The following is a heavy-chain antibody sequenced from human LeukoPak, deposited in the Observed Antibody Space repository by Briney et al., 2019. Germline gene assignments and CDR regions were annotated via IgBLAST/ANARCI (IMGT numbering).Heavy chain of an antibody. V-gene: IGHV3-21*01. CDR3: ARGSVGCSSTSCYDGDRRELDY. CDR1: GFTFSSYS. Sequence: GGSLRLPCAASGFTFSSYSMNWVRQAPGKGLEWVSSISSSSSYIYYADSVKGRFTISRDNAKNSLYLQMNSLRAEDTAVYYCARGSVGCSSTSCYDGDRRELDYWGQGTLVTVSS. J-gene: IGHJ4*02. D-gene: IGHD2-2*01. CDR2: ISSSSSYI.